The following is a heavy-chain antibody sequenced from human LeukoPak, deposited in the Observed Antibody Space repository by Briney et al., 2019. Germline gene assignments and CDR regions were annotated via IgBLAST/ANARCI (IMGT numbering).Heavy chain of an antibody. V-gene: IGHV3-23*01. CDR3: AKDLVVVPATGFDY. CDR1: GFTFSSYA. J-gene: IGHJ4*02. D-gene: IGHD2-2*01. CDR2: ISGSGGST. Sequence: GGSLRLSCAASGFTFSSYAMSWVRQAPGKGLEWVSAISGSGGSTCYADSVKGRFTISRDNSKNTLYLQMNSLRAEDTAVYYCAKDLVVVPATGFDYWGQGTLVTVSS.